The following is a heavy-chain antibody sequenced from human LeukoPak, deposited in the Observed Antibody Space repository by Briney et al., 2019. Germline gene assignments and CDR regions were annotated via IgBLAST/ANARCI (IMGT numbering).Heavy chain of an antibody. CDR2: INPNSGGT. Sequence: ASVKVSCKASGYTFTSYYMHWVRQAPGQGLEWMGWINPNSGGTNYAQKFQGWVTMTRDTSISTAYMELSRLRSDDTAVYYCARAHSTPYYDSSVGGSFDPWGQGTLVTVSS. CDR1: GYTFTSYY. V-gene: IGHV1-2*04. J-gene: IGHJ5*02. CDR3: ARAHSTPYYDSSVGGSFDP. D-gene: IGHD3-22*01.